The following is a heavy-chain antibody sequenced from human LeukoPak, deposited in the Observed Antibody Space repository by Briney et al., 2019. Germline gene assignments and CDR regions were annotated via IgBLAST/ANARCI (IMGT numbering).Heavy chain of an antibody. V-gene: IGHV3-30*02. J-gene: IGHJ4*02. CDR1: GFTFSSYE. CDR3: AKDREISSGYHYFDY. CDR2: IRYGGSYN. Sequence: GGSLRLSCAASGFTFSSYEMNWVRQAPGKGLEWVAFIRYGGSYNYADSVKGRFTISRDNSKNTLYLRMDSLRAEDTAVYYCAKDREISSGYHYFDYWGQGTLVTVSS. D-gene: IGHD3-22*01.